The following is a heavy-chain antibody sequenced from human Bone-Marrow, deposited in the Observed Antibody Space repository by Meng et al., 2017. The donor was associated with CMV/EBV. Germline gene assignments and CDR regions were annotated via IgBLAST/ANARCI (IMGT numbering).Heavy chain of an antibody. CDR1: GFTFSNYW. J-gene: IGHJ4*02. CDR2: INTDGSFT. CDR3: GRDLTGERDQ. V-gene: IGHV3-74*03. D-gene: IGHD7-27*01. Sequence: VQAVESRGGLVSAWVSLRLSCADSGFTFSNYWMHWVRQVPGEGLVWVSRINTDGSFTSYADSVKGRFTISRDNAKNTLYLQMNSLRVDDSAVYYCGRDLTGERDQWGQGTLVTVSS.